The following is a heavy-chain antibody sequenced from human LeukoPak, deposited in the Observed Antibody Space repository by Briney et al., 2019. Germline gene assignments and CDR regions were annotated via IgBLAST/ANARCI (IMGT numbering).Heavy chain of an antibody. V-gene: IGHV1-2*02. Sequence: ASVKVSCKASGYTFTGYYMFWVRQAPGQGLEWMGWINPNTGATKYGQNFQGRVTLTRDTSIRTTLMELSSLRSDDTAVYYCARDERYCNGDNHYPDLGYWGQGTLVTVSS. CDR2: INPNTGAT. J-gene: IGHJ4*02. D-gene: IGHD2-15*01. CDR3: ARDERYCNGDNHYPDLGY. CDR1: GYTFTGYY.